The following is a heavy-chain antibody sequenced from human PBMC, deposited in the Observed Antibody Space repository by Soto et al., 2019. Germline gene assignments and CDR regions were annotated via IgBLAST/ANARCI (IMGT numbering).Heavy chain of an antibody. CDR3: ARGGPTAGTDYYGMDV. V-gene: IGHV1-69*01. Sequence: QVQLVQSGAEVKKPGSSVKVSCKASGGTFSSYAISWVRQAPGQGLEWMGGIIPIFGTANYAHKFQGRVTITADESTSTAYMELSSLRSEDTAVYYCARGGPTAGTDYYGMDVWGQGTTVTVSS. CDR2: IIPIFGTA. D-gene: IGHD6-13*01. CDR1: GGTFSSYA. J-gene: IGHJ6*02.